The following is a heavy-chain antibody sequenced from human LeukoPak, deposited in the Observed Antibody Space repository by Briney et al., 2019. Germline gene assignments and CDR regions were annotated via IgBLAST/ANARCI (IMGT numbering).Heavy chain of an antibody. CDR3: ARDLKFGYSSSWYTY. V-gene: IGHV1-2*06. CDR2: INPNSGGT. J-gene: IGHJ4*02. D-gene: IGHD6-13*01. Sequence: ASVKVSCKASGYTFTGYYMHWVRRAPGQGLEWMGRINPNSGGTNYAQKFQGRVTMTRDTSISTAYMELSRLRSDDTAVYYCARDLKFGYSSSWYTYWGQGTLVTVSS. CDR1: GYTFTGYY.